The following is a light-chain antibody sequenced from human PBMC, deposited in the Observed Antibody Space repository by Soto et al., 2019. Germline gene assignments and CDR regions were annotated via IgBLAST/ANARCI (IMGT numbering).Light chain of an antibody. CDR1: SRDVGGYNY. Sequence: QSALTQPASVSGSPGQSITISCTGTSRDVGGYNYVSWYQQHPGKAPKLMIYDVRNRPSGVSNRFSDSKSVNTASLTISGLQAEYEADYYCSSYTTISTYVFGTGTKLTVL. J-gene: IGLJ1*01. CDR3: SSYTTISTYV. V-gene: IGLV2-14*03. CDR2: DVR.